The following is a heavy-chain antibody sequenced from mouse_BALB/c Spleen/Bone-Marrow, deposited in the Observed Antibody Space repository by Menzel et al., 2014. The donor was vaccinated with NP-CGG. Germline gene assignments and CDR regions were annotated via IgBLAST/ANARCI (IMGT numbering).Heavy chain of an antibody. V-gene: IGHV4-1*02. J-gene: IGHJ2*01. CDR2: INPDSSTL. D-gene: IGHD2-14*01. CDR3: ARPVYRYDPPAY. Sequence: EVQVVESGGGLVQPGGSLKLSCAASGFDFSRYWMSWVRQAPGKGLEWIGEINPDSSTLNYTPSLKDKFIISRDNAKNSRHLQMNKVRSKDTALYYCARPVYRYDPPAYWGEGTTLTVSS. CDR1: GFDFSRYW.